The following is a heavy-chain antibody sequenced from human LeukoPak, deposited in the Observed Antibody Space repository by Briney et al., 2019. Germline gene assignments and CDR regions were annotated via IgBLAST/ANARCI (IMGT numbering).Heavy chain of an antibody. CDR3: AKDLGYSGSYIDC. J-gene: IGHJ4*02. CDR1: GFTFSSYV. D-gene: IGHD1-26*01. CDR2: ISYDGGNK. V-gene: IGHV3-30*18. Sequence: GRSLRLSCAASGFTFSSYVMHWVRQAPGKGLEWVAFISYDGGNKYNADSVKGRFTISRDNSKNTLYLQMNSLRTEDTAVYYCAKDLGYSGSYIDCWGQGTLVTVSS.